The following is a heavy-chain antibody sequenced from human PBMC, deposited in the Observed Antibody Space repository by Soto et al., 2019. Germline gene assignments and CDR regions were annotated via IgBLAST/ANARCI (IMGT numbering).Heavy chain of an antibody. D-gene: IGHD6-13*01. Sequence: RLSCAPSGFTFNTFGMHWVRQAPGKGLEWVAVISYDGSTKFYAGSVKGRFTISRDNSKNTLYLQMNSLRTEDTAVYYCAKLHQAAVGYRGREIWGQGRMATVSS. CDR3: AKLHQAAVGYRGREI. J-gene: IGHJ3*02. CDR2: ISYDGSTK. V-gene: IGHV3-30*18. CDR1: GFTFNTFG.